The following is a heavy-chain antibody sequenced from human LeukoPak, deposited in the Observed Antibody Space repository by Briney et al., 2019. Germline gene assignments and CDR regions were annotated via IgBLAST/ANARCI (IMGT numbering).Heavy chain of an antibody. V-gene: IGHV4-59*01. CDR2: IYYSGNT. CDR3: ARSGAPYYFSS. CDR1: GGSIITYY. D-gene: IGHD3-10*01. Sequence: SETPSLTCTVPGGSIITYYWSWMRQPPRRGLEWTGYIYYSGNTNYNPSLKSRVTISVDTSKNQFSLKLNSVTAADTAVYYCARSGAPYYFSSWGQGIRVTVSS. J-gene: IGHJ5*02.